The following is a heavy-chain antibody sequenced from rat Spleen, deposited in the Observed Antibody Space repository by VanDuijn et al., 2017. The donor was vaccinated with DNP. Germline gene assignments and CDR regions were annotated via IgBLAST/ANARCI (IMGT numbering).Heavy chain of an antibody. CDR3: ARHETTGITSHFDY. CDR2: ISTSGSRT. V-gene: IGHV5-25*01. Sequence: EVQLVESGGGLVQPGRSLKLSCAASGFTFSNYYMAWVRQAPKKGLEWVATISTSGSRTYYPDSVKGRFTISRDNAKSSLYLQMNSLKSEDTATYYCARHETTGITSHFDYWGQGVMVTVSS. D-gene: IGHD1-9*01. CDR1: GFTFSNYY. J-gene: IGHJ2*01.